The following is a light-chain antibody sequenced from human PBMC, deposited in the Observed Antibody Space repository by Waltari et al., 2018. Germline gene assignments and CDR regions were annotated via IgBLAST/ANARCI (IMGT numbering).Light chain of an antibody. CDR3: AAWDDSLNGLS. J-gene: IGLJ1*01. CDR2: NDN. Sequence: QSVLTQPPTASGTPGQRVTIPCSGSGSKIGMKPVHWYQQLPGTAPKLLIYNDNQRPSGVPDRFSGSKSGSSASLAISGLQSDDEANYYCAAWDDSLNGLSFGTGTRVTVL. V-gene: IGLV1-44*01. CDR1: GSKIGMKP.